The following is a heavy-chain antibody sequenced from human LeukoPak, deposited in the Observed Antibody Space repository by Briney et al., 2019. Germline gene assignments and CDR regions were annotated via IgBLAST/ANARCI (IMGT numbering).Heavy chain of an antibody. Sequence: TGGSLRLSCAASGFTFSSYAMSWVRQAPGKGLEWVSAISGSGGSTYYADSVKGRFTISRDNSKNTLYLQMNSLRAEDTAVYYCAKEPSRRYSYGYYYYYYMDVWGKGTTVTVSS. V-gene: IGHV3-23*01. CDR2: ISGSGGST. CDR1: GFTFSSYA. J-gene: IGHJ6*03. D-gene: IGHD5-18*01. CDR3: AKEPSRRYSYGYYYYYYMDV.